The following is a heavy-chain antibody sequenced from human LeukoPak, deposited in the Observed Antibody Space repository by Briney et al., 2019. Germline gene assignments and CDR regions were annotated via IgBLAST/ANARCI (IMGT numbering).Heavy chain of an antibody. CDR1: GFTVSSNS. V-gene: IGHV3-53*01. CDR2: IYSGGDT. Sequence: GGSLRLSCAASGFTVSSNSMSWVRQAPAQGLEWVSAIYSGGDTYHADSVKGRFTISRDNSKNTLYLQMNSLRAEDTAVYYCARDYDGFDYWGQGTLVTVSS. D-gene: IGHD3-22*01. CDR3: ARDYDGFDY. J-gene: IGHJ4*02.